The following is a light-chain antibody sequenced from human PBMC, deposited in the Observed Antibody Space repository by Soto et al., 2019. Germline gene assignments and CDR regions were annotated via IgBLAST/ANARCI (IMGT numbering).Light chain of an antibody. J-gene: IGLJ3*02. V-gene: IGLV2-14*01. CDR2: EVS. CDR1: SSDVGGYNY. CDR3: SSYTTSGTPV. Sequence: QSALTQPASVSGSPGQSITISCTGTSSDVGGYNYLSWYQQHPGKAPRVMIYEVSNRPSGVSNRFSGSKSGNTASLTISGPQDEDEADYCCSSYTTSGTPVFGGGTKLTVL.